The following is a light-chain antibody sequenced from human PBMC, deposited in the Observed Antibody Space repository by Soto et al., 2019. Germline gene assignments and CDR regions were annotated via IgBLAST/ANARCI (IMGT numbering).Light chain of an antibody. CDR2: GAS. CDR3: QQYHNWPPWT. CDR1: ESINSN. V-gene: IGKV3-15*01. J-gene: IGKJ1*01. Sequence: EVVMTQSPDTLSVSSGQSAALSCWASESINSNLAWYQQKPGQSPRLLIYGASTRATGVPARFSGSGSGTEFSLTISSLQSEDFAVYYCQQYHNWPPWTFGQGTKVDIK.